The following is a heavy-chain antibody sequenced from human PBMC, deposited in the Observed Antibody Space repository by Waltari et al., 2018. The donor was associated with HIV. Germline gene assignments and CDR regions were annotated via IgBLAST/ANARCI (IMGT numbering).Heavy chain of an antibody. J-gene: IGHJ4*02. D-gene: IGHD5-12*01. CDR3: ARDSSGYDSGFDF. Sequence: QVQLQESGPGLVKPSETLSLTCAVSGYSISSGYYWGWIRQPPGKGLEWIGSIYHSGGTSYNPSLRSRVTISVDTSKNQFSLNLRFVTAADTAVYYCARDSSGYDSGFDFWGQGTLVSVSS. CDR1: GYSISSGYY. V-gene: IGHV4-38-2*02. CDR2: IYHSGGT.